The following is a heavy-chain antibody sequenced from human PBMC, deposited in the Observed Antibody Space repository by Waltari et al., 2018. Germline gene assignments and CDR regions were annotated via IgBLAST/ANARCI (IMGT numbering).Heavy chain of an antibody. CDR1: GFAFSGSW. CDR3: AKDRGWFRFDY. V-gene: IGHV3-7*01. Sequence: EVQLAGSVGGLVQPGGVLRFSCAASGFAFSGSWLSWVRQAPGKGLEWVAQIKEDGSRKYYVGSVRDRFTISRDNAKNSLYLEMNSLRDEDTAVYYCAKDRGWFRFDYWGQGTLVTVSP. D-gene: IGHD3-10*01. J-gene: IGHJ4*02. CDR2: IKEDGSRK.